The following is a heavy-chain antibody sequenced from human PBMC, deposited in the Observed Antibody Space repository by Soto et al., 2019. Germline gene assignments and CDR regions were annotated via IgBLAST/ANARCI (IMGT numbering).Heavy chain of an antibody. CDR1: GYTFRSYG. CDR3: AREWSMYYDNSGVIWFY. CDR2: ISAYNGDT. J-gene: IGHJ4*02. V-gene: IGHV1-18*04. Sequence: QIQLVQSGGEVKKPGASVKVSCKASGYTFRSYGISWVRQAPGQGLEWVGWISAYNGDTHYAPKFQDRITLTTETSTDTAYMELRSLRLDDTAVYYCAREWSMYYDNSGVIWFYWGQGSLVTVSS. D-gene: IGHD3-22*01.